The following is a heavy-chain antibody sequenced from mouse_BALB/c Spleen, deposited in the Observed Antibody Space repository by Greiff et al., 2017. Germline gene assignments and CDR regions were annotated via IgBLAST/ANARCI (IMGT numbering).Heavy chain of an antibody. CDR1: GYTFTSYW. CDR2: IDPSDSYT. V-gene: IGHV1S127*01. Sequence: VQLQQPGAELVKPGASVKMSCKASGYTFTSYWMHWVKQRPGQGLEWIGVIDPSDSYTSYNQKFKGKATLTVDTSSSTAYMQLSSLTSEDSAVYYCTRGYDGYAMDYWGQGTSVTVSS. D-gene: IGHD2-3*01. J-gene: IGHJ4*01. CDR3: TRGYDGYAMDY.